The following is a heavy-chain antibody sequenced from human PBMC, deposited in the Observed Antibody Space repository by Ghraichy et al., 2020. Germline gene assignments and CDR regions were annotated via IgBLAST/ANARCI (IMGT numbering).Heavy chain of an antibody. Sequence: ALRLSCAASGFTFSSYAMHWVRQAPGKGLEYVSAISSNGGSTYYADSVKGRFTISRDNSKNTLYLQMGSLRAEDMAVYYCARGAYYYDSTISGAFDIWGQGTMVTVSS. CDR3: ARGAYYYDSTISGAFDI. J-gene: IGHJ3*02. CDR1: GFTFSSYA. D-gene: IGHD3-22*01. V-gene: IGHV3-64*02. CDR2: ISSNGGST.